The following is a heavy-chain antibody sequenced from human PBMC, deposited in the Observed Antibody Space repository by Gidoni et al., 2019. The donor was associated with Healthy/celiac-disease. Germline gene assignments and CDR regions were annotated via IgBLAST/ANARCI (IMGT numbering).Heavy chain of an antibody. Sequence: EVQLVESGGGLVQPGGSLRLSCAASGFTFSSYDMHWVRQATGKGLEWVSAIGTAGDTYYPGSVKGRFTISRENAKNSLYLQMTSLRAGDTAVYYCARDLMWSGFRGGGMDVWGQGTTVTVSS. J-gene: IGHJ6*02. D-gene: IGHD3-10*01. CDR3: ARDLMWSGFRGGGMDV. CDR2: IGTAGDT. CDR1: GFTFSSYD. V-gene: IGHV3-13*04.